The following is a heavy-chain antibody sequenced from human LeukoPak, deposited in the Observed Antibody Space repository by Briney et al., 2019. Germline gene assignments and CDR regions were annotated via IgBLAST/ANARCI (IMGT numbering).Heavy chain of an antibody. Sequence: GESLRLSCEASGFTFRDYWMTWVRQAPGKGLEWEANVKQDGTEKFYVDSVKGRFTISRDNGKNSLYLQMNSLRVEDTAIYYCARAGGTSWADYWGQGTLVTVSS. D-gene: IGHD6-13*01. CDR1: GFTFRDYW. J-gene: IGHJ4*02. CDR3: ARAGGTSWADY. CDR2: VKQDGTEK. V-gene: IGHV3-7*01.